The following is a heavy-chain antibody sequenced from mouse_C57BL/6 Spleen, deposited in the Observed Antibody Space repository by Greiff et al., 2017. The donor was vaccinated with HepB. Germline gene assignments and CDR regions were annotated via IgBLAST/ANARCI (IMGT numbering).Heavy chain of an antibody. Sequence: DVHLVESGGDLVKPGGSLKLSCAASGFTFSSYGMSWVRQTPDKRLEWVATISSGGSYTYYPDSVKGRFTLSRDNAKNTVYLQLSSLKSEDTAMYDCARGAHYYSNYYAMDYWGQGTSVTVSS. CDR1: GFTFSSYG. CDR3: ARGAHYYSNYYAMDY. D-gene: IGHD2-5*01. J-gene: IGHJ4*01. CDR2: ISSGGSYT. V-gene: IGHV5-6*01.